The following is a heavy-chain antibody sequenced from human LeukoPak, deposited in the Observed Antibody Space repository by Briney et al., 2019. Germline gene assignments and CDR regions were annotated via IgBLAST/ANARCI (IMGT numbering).Heavy chain of an antibody. V-gene: IGHV3-23*01. Sequence: GGSLRLSCAASGFTFTNYAMTWVRQAPGKGLEWVSGISEGVGNTYYADSVKGRFTISRDHSKNTLYLQMNSLRAEDTALYYCAKREKGTTGRFFDYWGQGALVTVSS. CDR1: GFTFTNYA. J-gene: IGHJ4*02. CDR3: AKREKGTTGRFFDY. D-gene: IGHD4-17*01. CDR2: ISEGVGNT.